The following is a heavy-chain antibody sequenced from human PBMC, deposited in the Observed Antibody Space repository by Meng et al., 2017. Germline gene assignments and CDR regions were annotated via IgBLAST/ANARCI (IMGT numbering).Heavy chain of an antibody. Sequence: GGSLRLSCAASGFTVSSNYMSWVRQAPGKGLEWVSVIYSGGSTYYADSVKGRFTISRHNSKNTLYLQMNSLRAEDTAVYYCARGLGYSSGWYPPVYYFDYWGQGTLVTVSS. J-gene: IGHJ4*02. CDR3: ARGLGYSSGWYPPVYYFDY. CDR2: IYSGGST. V-gene: IGHV3-53*04. CDR1: GFTVSSNY. D-gene: IGHD6-19*01.